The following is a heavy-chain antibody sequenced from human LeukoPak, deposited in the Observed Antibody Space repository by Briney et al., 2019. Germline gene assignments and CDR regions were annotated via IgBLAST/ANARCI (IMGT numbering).Heavy chain of an antibody. CDR2: VSSNGAKT. CDR3: AKGPAPYCSGGSCYSPHWYFDL. Sequence: GGSLRLSCAASGFTFSSYAITWVRQAPGKGLEWVSAVSSNGAKTYYADSVKGRFTISRDNPKNTVYLQMNSLSAEDTAVYYCAKGPAPYCSGGSCYSPHWYFDLWGRGTLVTVSS. V-gene: IGHV3-23*01. CDR1: GFTFSSYA. J-gene: IGHJ2*01. D-gene: IGHD2-15*01.